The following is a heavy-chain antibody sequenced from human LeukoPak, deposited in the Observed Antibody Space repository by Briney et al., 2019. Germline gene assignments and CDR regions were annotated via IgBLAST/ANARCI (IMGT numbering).Heavy chain of an antibody. Sequence: GGSLRLSCAASGFTFSSYSMNWVHQAPGKGLEWVSSISSSSSYIYYADSVKGRFTISRDNAKNSLYLQMNSLRAEDTAVYYCAQSLVVPAAMSLDYWGQGTLVTVSS. J-gene: IGHJ4*02. V-gene: IGHV3-21*01. CDR2: ISSSSSYI. CDR1: GFTFSSYS. CDR3: AQSLVVPAAMSLDY. D-gene: IGHD2-2*01.